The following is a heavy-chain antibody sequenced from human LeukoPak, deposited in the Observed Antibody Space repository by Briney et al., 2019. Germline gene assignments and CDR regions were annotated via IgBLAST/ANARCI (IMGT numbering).Heavy chain of an antibody. Sequence: PGGSLRLSCAASGFTFSSYSMNWVRQAPGKGLEWVSSISSSSSYIYYADSVKGRFTISRDNAKNSLYLQMNSLRVEDTAVYYCARDDSGYSSSWRLFDYWGQGTLVTVSS. V-gene: IGHV3-21*01. CDR1: GFTFSSYS. D-gene: IGHD6-13*01. CDR2: ISSSSSYI. CDR3: ARDDSGYSSSWRLFDY. J-gene: IGHJ4*02.